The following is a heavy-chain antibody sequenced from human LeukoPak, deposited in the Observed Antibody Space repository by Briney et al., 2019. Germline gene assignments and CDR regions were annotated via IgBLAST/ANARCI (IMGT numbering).Heavy chain of an antibody. V-gene: IGHV4-4*07. Sequence: SETLSLTCTVSGGSISSYYWSWIRQPAGKGLEWIGRIYSSGSTTYNPPLKSRVTMSVDTSKNQFSLKVTSVTAADTAVYYCARDLYSSRTNDAFVIWGQGTMVTVSS. D-gene: IGHD6-13*01. CDR3: ARDLYSSRTNDAFVI. CDR2: IYSSGST. CDR1: GGSISSYY. J-gene: IGHJ3*02.